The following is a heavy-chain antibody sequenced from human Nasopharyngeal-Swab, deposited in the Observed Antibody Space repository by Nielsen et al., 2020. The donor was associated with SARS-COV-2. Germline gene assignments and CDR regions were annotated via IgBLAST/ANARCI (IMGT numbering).Heavy chain of an antibody. J-gene: IGHJ4*02. V-gene: IGHV3-23*01. CDR3: AKANTRDFDY. Sequence: GESLKISCTASGFTFGDYAMSWVRQAPGKGLEWVSGISGGGDSTHYADSVKGRFTISRDNSRKTLYLQMNSLRAEDTAVYHCAKANTRDFDYWGQGTLVTVSS. CDR1: GFTFGDYA. CDR2: ISGGGDST.